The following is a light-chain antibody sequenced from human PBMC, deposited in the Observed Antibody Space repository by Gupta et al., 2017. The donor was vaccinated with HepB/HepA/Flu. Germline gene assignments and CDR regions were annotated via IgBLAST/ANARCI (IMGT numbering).Light chain of an antibody. V-gene: IGKV1-12*01. CDR1: QGIDSR. CDR2: AAS. Sequence: DIQVTQYPSSVSASVGDRVTISCRASQGIDSRLAWYQHKPGKAPKLLIYAASSLQIGVPSRFSGSGSGTYFTLTISVLQPEDFANYCCQQTDYVPLTFGGGTIVEFK. J-gene: IGKJ4*01. CDR3: QQTDYVPLT.